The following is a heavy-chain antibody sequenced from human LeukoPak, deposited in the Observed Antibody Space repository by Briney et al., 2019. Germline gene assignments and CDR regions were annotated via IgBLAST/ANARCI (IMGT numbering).Heavy chain of an antibody. Sequence: PSETLSLTCAVYGGSFSGYYWSWIRQPPGKGLEWIGEINHSGSTNYNPSLKSRVTISVDTSKNQFSLKLSSVTAADTAVYYCARSYDFWRQTFDYWGQGTLVTVSS. J-gene: IGHJ4*02. D-gene: IGHD3-3*01. V-gene: IGHV4-34*01. CDR1: GGSFSGYY. CDR2: INHSGST. CDR3: ARSYDFWRQTFDY.